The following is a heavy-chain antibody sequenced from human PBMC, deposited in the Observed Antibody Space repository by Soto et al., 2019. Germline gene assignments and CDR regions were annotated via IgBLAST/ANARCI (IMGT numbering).Heavy chain of an antibody. Sequence: QLQLQESGPGLVKPSETLSLTCTVSGGSISRSSYYWGWIRQPPGKGLEWIGSIYYSGSTYYNPSLKSRVTISVDTSKNQFSLKLSSVTAADTAVYYCARLSSQLLSTSRFPYYFDYWGQGTLVTVSS. CDR3: ARLSSQLLSTSRFPYYFDY. CDR2: IYYSGST. V-gene: IGHV4-39*01. D-gene: IGHD2-2*01. J-gene: IGHJ4*02. CDR1: GGSISRSSYY.